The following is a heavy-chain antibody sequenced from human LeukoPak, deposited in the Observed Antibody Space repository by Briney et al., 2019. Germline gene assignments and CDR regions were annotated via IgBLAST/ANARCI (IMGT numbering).Heavy chain of an antibody. J-gene: IGHJ4*02. Sequence: PGGSLRLSCAASGFTFSSYGMHWVRQAPGKGLEWAAVIWYDGSNKYYADSMKGRFTISRDNSKNTLYLQMNSLRAEDTAVYYCARDLRGYSYGYDVGYWGQGTLVTVSS. D-gene: IGHD5-18*01. V-gene: IGHV3-33*01. CDR1: GFTFSSYG. CDR2: IWYDGSNK. CDR3: ARDLRGYSYGYDVGY.